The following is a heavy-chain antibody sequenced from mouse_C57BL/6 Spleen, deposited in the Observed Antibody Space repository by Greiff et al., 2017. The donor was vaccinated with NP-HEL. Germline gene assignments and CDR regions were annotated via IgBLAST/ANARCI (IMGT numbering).Heavy chain of an antibody. CDR1: GYSITSGYY. D-gene: IGHD2-2*01. CDR3: AREGTMVNYFDY. Sequence: EVKLQESGPGLVKPSQSLSLTCSVTGYSITSGYYWNWIRQFPGNKLEWMGYISYDGSNNYNPSLKNRISITRDTSKNQFFLKLNSVTTEDTATYYCAREGTMVNYFDYWGQGTTLTVSS. J-gene: IGHJ2*01. CDR2: ISYDGSN. V-gene: IGHV3-6*01.